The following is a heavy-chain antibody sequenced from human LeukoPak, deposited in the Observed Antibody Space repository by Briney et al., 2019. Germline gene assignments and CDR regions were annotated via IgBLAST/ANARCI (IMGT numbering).Heavy chain of an antibody. D-gene: IGHD3-16*02. Sequence: SETLSLTCAVYGGSFSGYYWSWIRQPPGKGLEWIGEINHSGSTNCNPSLKSRVTISVDTSKNQFSLKLSSVTAADTAVYYCARGRTDWGSYRYNYWGQGTLVTVSS. CDR3: ARGRTDWGSYRYNY. J-gene: IGHJ4*02. CDR2: INHSGST. V-gene: IGHV4-34*01. CDR1: GGSFSGYY.